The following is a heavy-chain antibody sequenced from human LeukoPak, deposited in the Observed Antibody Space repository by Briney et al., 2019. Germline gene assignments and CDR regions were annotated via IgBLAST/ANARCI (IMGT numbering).Heavy chain of an antibody. D-gene: IGHD1-7*01. CDR1: GGSISSGGYY. Sequence: KTSETLSLTCTVSGGSISSGGYYWSWIRQHPGKGLEWIGYIYYSGSTYYNPSLKSRVTISVDTSKNQFSLKLSSMTAADTAVYYCAVVHNWNYEVGYWGQGTLVTVSS. V-gene: IGHV4-31*03. J-gene: IGHJ4*02. CDR3: AVVHNWNYEVGY. CDR2: IYYSGST.